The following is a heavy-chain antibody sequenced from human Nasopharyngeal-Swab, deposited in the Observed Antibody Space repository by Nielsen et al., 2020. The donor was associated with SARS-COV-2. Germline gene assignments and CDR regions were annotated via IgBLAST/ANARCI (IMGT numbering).Heavy chain of an antibody. V-gene: IGHV3-21*01. CDR2: ISSSRSYI. D-gene: IGHD2-2*01. Sequence: GGSLRLSFAASRFTFSSSSMNWVRQAPGKGLESVSSISSSRSYIYYADSMKGRFTISRDNAKSSLYLQMNSLKAEDTAVYYCARTAAASENGMDVWGQGTTVTVSS. CDR3: ARTAAASENGMDV. J-gene: IGHJ6*02. CDR1: RFTFSSSS.